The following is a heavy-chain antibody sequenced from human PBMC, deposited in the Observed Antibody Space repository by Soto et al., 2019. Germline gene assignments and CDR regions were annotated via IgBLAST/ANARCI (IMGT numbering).Heavy chain of an antibody. D-gene: IGHD2-8*02. V-gene: IGHV3-30*03. J-gene: IGHJ4*02. Sequence: QVQLVESGGGVVQPGRSLRLSCAVSGFTVSTYGMHWVRQAPGKGLEWVAVISRDGGTKYYADSVKGRFTISRDNSMNTLILEMNSLRGDDMAVYYCTGEVASGYWGQGTLVTVSS. CDR3: TGEVASGY. CDR2: ISRDGGTK. CDR1: GFTVSTYG.